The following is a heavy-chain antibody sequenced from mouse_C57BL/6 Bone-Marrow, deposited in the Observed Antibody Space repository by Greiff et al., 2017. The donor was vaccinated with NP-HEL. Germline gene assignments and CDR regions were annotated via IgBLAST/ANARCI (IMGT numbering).Heavy chain of an antibody. CDR3: ARVGDYDGAY. Sequence: VQLQQSGPELVKPGASVKISCKASGYTFTDYYMNWVKQSHGKSLEWIGDINPNNGGTSYNQKFKGKATLTVDKSSSTAYMELRSLTSEDSAVYYCARVGDYDGAYWGQGTLVTVSA. CDR2: INPNNGGT. J-gene: IGHJ3*01. D-gene: IGHD2-4*01. V-gene: IGHV1-26*01. CDR1: GYTFTDYY.